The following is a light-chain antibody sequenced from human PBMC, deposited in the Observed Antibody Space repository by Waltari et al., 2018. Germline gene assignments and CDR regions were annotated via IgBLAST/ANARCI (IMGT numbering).Light chain of an antibody. CDR1: SSTIGAGYD. V-gene: IGLV1-40*01. J-gene: IGLJ2*01. Sequence: QSVLTQPPSVSGAPGQRVPIPCTGSSSTIGAGYDVHWYQQLPGTAPKLLIFRNSNRPSGVPDRISGSKSGTSGSLAITGLQAEDEADYYCQSYDSSLSDSIFGGGTKLTVL. CDR2: RNS. CDR3: QSYDSSLSDSI.